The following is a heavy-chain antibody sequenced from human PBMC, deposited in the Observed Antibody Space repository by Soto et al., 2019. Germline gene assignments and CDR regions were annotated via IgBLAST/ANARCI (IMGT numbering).Heavy chain of an antibody. V-gene: IGHV1-18*01. CDR3: ARDGYSSSWLIFDY. CDR2: ISAYNGNT. CDR1: GYTFTSYG. D-gene: IGHD6-13*01. J-gene: IGHJ4*02. Sequence: VKVSCKASGYTFTSYGISWVRQAPGQGLEWMGWISAYNGNTNYAQKLQGRVTMTTDTSTSTAYMELRSLRSDDTAVYYCARDGYSSSWLIFDYWGQGTLVTVSS.